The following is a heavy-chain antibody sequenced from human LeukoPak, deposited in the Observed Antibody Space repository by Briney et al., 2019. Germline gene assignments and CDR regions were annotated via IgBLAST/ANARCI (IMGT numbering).Heavy chain of an antibody. CDR1: GGSISSGGYY. V-gene: IGHV4-30-2*01. CDR3: ARGLRGPKSHP. J-gene: IGHJ5*02. Sequence: PSQTLSLTCTVSGGSISSGGYYWSWIRQPPGKGLEWIGYIYHSGSTYYNPSLKSRVTISVDRSKNQFSLKLSSVTAADTAVYYCARGLRGPKSHPWGQGTLVTVSS. CDR2: IYHSGST.